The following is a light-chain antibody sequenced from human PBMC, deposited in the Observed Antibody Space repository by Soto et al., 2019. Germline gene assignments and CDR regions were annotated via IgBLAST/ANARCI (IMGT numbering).Light chain of an antibody. CDR2: AAS. Sequence: DIQLTQSPSFLSASVGDRGTITCRASQGISSYLAWYQQKPGKAPKLLIFAASTLQNGVPSRFSGSGSGTEFTLTISSLQPEDFATYYCLHLNSYSPDTFGPGTKVDIK. CDR1: QGISSY. V-gene: IGKV1-9*01. J-gene: IGKJ3*01. CDR3: LHLNSYSPDT.